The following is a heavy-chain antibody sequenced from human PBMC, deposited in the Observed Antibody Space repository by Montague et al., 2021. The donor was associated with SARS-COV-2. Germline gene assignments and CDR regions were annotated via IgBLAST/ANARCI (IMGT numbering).Heavy chain of an antibody. CDR2: ISGSGGST. J-gene: IGHJ6*02. Sequence: SLRLSCAASGFTFSSYAMSWVRQAPGKGLEWVSAISGSGGSTYYADSVKGRLTISRDNSKNTLYLQMNSLRAEDTAVYCCAKDSYCSGGSCYHYGMDVWGQGTTVTVSS. V-gene: IGHV3-23*01. CDR1: GFTFSSYA. D-gene: IGHD2-15*01. CDR3: AKDSYCSGGSCYHYGMDV.